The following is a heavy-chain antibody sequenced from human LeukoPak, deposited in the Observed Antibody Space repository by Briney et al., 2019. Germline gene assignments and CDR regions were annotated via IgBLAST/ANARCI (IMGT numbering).Heavy chain of an antibody. CDR3: ASDSSPYCGDDCYFDAFDL. V-gene: IGHV3-7*03. D-gene: IGHD2-21*02. J-gene: IGHJ3*01. CDR2: INQDGRKE. Sequence: GGSLRLSCVASEFTFGSYWMTWVRQAPGKGLEGGANINQDGRKEHYVDSVKGRFTISRDNAKNFLYLQMKSLRAEDTAVYYCASDSSPYCGDDCYFDAFDLWGQGTMVTVSS. CDR1: EFTFGSYW.